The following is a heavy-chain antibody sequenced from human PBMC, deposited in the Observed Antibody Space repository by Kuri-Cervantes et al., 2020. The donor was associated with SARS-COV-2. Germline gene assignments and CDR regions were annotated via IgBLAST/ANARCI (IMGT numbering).Heavy chain of an antibody. D-gene: IGHD5-18*01. V-gene: IGHV3-15*01. J-gene: IGHJ4*02. CDR1: GFTFSNAW. CDR2: IKSKTDGGTT. Sequence: GESLKISCAASGFTFSNAWMSWVRQAPGKGLEWVGRIKSKTDGGTTDYAAPVKGRFTISRDDSKNTLYLQMNSLRAEDTAVYYCAKDQGDSYGISYFDYWGQGTLVTVSS. CDR3: AKDQGDSYGISYFDY.